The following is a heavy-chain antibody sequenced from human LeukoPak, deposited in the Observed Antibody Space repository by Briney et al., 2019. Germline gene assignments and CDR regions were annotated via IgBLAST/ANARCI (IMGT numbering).Heavy chain of an antibody. J-gene: IGHJ6*02. Sequence: SQTLSLTCAISGDSVSSNSAAWNWIRQSPSRGLEWLGRTYYRSQWYNDYAASVNSRITINPGTSTNQFSLHLNSVTPDDAAVYYCARARGAGYCSGTTCFGYFSYAMDVWGQGTTVTVSS. V-gene: IGHV6-1*01. CDR1: GDSVSSNSAA. D-gene: IGHD2-2*03. CDR2: TYYRSQWYN. CDR3: ARARGAGYCSGTTCFGYFSYAMDV.